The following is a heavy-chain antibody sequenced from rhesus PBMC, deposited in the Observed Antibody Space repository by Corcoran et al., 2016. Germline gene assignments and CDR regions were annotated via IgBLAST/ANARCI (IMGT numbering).Heavy chain of an antibody. V-gene: IGHV4-80*01. Sequence: QVQLQESGPGLVKPSETLSLTCTVSGSSNSSYWWSWNRQPPGQGRVWIGEIKGNSGSTTNYPSLKRRVTISSDTSKNQFSLELSSVTAADTAVYYCAIDMAAAGNYFDYWGQGVLVTVSS. CDR3: AIDMAAAGNYFDY. D-gene: IGHD6-31*01. J-gene: IGHJ4*01. CDR2: IKGNSGST. CDR1: GSSNSSYW.